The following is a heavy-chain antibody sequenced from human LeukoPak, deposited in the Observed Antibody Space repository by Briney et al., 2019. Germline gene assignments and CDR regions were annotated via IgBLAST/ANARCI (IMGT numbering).Heavy chain of an antibody. CDR1: GFTFSSYA. Sequence: PGGSLRLSCAASGFTFSSYAMSWVRQAPGKGLEWVSAISGSGGSTYYADSVKGRFTISRDNSKNTLYLQMNSLRAEDTAAYYCAKDKTPPRLGELSYYFDYWGQGTLVTVSS. D-gene: IGHD3-16*02. J-gene: IGHJ4*02. V-gene: IGHV3-23*01. CDR2: ISGSGGST. CDR3: AKDKTPPRLGELSYYFDY.